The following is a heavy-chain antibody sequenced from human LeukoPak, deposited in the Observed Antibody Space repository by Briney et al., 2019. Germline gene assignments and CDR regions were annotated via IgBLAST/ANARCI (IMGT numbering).Heavy chain of an antibody. V-gene: IGHV1-2*02. J-gene: IGHJ4*02. CDR2: INPNSGGT. CDR1: GYTFTGYY. CDR3: ARGTYYAFWSDYYSPSQMFDY. D-gene: IGHD3-3*01. Sequence: ASVKVSCKASGYTFTGYYMHWVRQAPGQGLEWMGWINPNSGGTNYAQKFQGRVTMTRDTSISTAYMELSRLRSDDTAVYYCARGTYYAFWSDYYSPSQMFDYWGQGTLVTVSS.